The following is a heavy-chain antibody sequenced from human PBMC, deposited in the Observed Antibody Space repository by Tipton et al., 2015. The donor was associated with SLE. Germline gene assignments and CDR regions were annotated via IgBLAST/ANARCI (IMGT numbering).Heavy chain of an antibody. CDR3: ARGQQLFT. V-gene: IGHV3-7*01. Sequence: SLRLSCTASGFAFSSSWMNWVRQAPGKGLEWVANIKEDGSEKHYVDSVKDRLTISRDNAKNSLYLQMNSLRAEDTAVYYCARGQQLFTWGQGTLVTVS. CDR1: GFAFSSSW. CDR2: IKEDGSEK. J-gene: IGHJ4*02. D-gene: IGHD3-10*01.